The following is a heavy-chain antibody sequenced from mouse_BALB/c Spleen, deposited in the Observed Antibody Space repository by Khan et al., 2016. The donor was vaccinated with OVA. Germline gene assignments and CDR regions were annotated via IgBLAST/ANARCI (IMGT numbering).Heavy chain of an antibody. CDR3: ARLEDI. Sequence: QVQLMESGPGLVAPSQSLSITCTVYGYSLTRYGVHWVRQPPGKGLEWLGLIWAGGSTNYNSALMSRLSISKDNSKSQVFLKMNSLQTDDTAMYYCARLEDIWGQGTTLTVSS. D-gene: IGHD1-3*01. V-gene: IGHV2-9*02. CDR1: GYSLTRYG. J-gene: IGHJ2*01. CDR2: IWAGGST.